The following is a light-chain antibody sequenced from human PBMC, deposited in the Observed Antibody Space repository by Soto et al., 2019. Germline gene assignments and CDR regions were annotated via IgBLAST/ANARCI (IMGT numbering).Light chain of an antibody. CDR2: DAS. CDR3: QHYNSYSEA. Sequence: DIQMTQSPSTLSSSVGDRVTITCRAGQSMSGWLAWYQQKPGKAPKLLIYDASSLETGVPSRFSGSGSGTEFTLTISSLQPDDFATYYCQHYNSYSEAFGQGTKVDIK. J-gene: IGKJ1*01. CDR1: QSMSGW. V-gene: IGKV1-5*01.